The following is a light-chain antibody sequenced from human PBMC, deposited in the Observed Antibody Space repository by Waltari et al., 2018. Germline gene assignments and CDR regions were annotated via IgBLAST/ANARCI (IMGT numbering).Light chain of an antibody. CDR3: AAWDDSVDGVV. CDR2: NND. V-gene: IGLV1-44*01. J-gene: IGLJ2*01. CDR1: DSNIGGNS. Sequence: QSVLPQPPSASGTPEQRVTISCSGRDSNIGGNSVNWYQQLPGTAPKLLVFNNDQRPSGVPDRFSGSKSGTSASLAINGLQSEDEADYSCAAWDDSVDGVVFGGGTKLTVL.